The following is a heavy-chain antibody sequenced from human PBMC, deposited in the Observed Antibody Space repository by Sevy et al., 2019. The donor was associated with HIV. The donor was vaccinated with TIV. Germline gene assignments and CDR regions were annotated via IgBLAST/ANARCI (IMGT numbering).Heavy chain of an antibody. V-gene: IGHV4-39*01. J-gene: IGHJ3*02. CDR3: ARLGVGARHAFDI. D-gene: IGHD1-26*01. CDR2: IYYSGST. Sequence: SETLSLTCTVSGGSISSSSYYWGWIRQPPGKGLEWIGSIYYSGSTYYNPSLKSRVTISVDTSKNQLSLKMGSVTAAETSVYYCARLGVGARHAFDIWGQGTLVTVSS. CDR1: GGSISSSSYY.